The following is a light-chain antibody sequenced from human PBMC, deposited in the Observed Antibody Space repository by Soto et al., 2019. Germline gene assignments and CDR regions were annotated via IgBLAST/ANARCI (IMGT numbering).Light chain of an antibody. Sequence: EIVLTQSPGTLSLSPGERATLSCRASQSVRSSYLAWYQQKPGQAPRLLIYGASSRATGIPDRFGGSGSGTDFTLTISRLEPEDVAVYYCQQYGSSPNTFGQGTKLEIK. CDR3: QQYGSSPNT. V-gene: IGKV3-20*01. CDR2: GAS. CDR1: QSVRSSY. J-gene: IGKJ2*01.